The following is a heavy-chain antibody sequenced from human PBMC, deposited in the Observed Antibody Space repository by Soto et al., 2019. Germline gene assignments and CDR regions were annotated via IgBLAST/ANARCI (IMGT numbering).Heavy chain of an antibody. CDR1: GLTFSRYG. CDR3: AKDRSLWSPDWYFDL. CDR2: ISYDGSNK. D-gene: IGHD3-10*01. V-gene: IGHV3-30*18. Sequence: QVQLVESGGGVVQPGRSLRLSCAASGLTFSRYGMHWVRQAPGKGLEWVALISYDGSNKYYADSVKGRFTISRDNSKNMLYLQMNSLRLEDTAVYYCAKDRSLWSPDWYFDLWGRGTLVTVSS. J-gene: IGHJ2*01.